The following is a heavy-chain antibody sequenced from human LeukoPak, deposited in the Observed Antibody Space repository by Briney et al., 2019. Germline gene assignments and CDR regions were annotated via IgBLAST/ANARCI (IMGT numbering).Heavy chain of an antibody. CDR3: ARGSGYTYGYPFDN. CDR1: GYTFTSYD. V-gene: IGHV1-8*01. D-gene: IGHD5-18*01. J-gene: IGHJ4*02. CDR2: MNPNSGNT. Sequence: GASVKVSCKASGYTFTSYDINWVRQATGQGLEWMGWMNPNSGNTGYAQKFQGRVTMTRNTSISTAYMELSSLRSEDTAVYYCARGSGYTYGYPFDNWGQGTLVTVSS.